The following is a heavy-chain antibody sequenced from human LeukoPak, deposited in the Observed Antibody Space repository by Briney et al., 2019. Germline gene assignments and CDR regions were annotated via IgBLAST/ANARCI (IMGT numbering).Heavy chain of an antibody. V-gene: IGHV4-31*03. D-gene: IGHD4-23*01. J-gene: IGHJ4*02. Sequence: SETLSLTCTVSGGSISSGGYYWSWIRQHPGKGLEWIGYIYYSGSTYYNPSLKSRVTISVDTSKNQFSLKLSSVTAADTAVYYCATRYGGSIMGGYYFDYWGQGTLVTVSS. CDR2: IYYSGST. CDR3: ATRYGGSIMGGYYFDY. CDR1: GGSISSGGYY.